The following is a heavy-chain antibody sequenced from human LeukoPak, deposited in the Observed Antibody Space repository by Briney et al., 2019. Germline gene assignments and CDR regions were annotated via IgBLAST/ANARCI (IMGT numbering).Heavy chain of an antibody. CDR1: GGTFSSYA. Sequence: SVKVSCKASGGTFSSYAISWVRQAPGQGLEWMGGIIPIFGTANYAQKFQGRVTITADESTSTACMELSSLRSEDTAVYYCARAPYCSGGSCYSILYFQHWGQGTLVTVSS. V-gene: IGHV1-69*13. CDR2: IIPIFGTA. J-gene: IGHJ1*01. D-gene: IGHD2-15*01. CDR3: ARAPYCSGGSCYSILYFQH.